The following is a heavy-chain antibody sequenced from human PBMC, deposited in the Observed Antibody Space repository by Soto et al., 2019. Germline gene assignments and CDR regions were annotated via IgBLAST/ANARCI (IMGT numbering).Heavy chain of an antibody. D-gene: IGHD2-2*01. J-gene: IGHJ4*02. CDR3: ARAPDDCSSTSCCLDY. CDR2: ISAYNGNT. V-gene: IGHV1-18*01. Sequence: QVQLVQSGAEVKKPGASVKVSCKASGYTFTSYGISWVRQAPGQGLEWMGWISAYNGNTNYAQKLQGRVTMTTDTSTSTADMELRSLRSDDTAVYYCARAPDDCSSTSCCLDYWGQGTLVTVSS. CDR1: GYTFTSYG.